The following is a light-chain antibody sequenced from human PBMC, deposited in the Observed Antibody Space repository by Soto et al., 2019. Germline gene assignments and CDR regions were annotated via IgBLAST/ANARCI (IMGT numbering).Light chain of an antibody. J-gene: IGKJ1*01. Sequence: DIVLTQSPGTLSLSPGERVTLSCRASQIVTSDYLAWYDQEPGQAPRLLIYGASNRATGIPDRFSGSGSGTDFTLSISRLEPGDFGMYFCHQYGSSPRTFGQGTKVEIK. V-gene: IGKV3-20*01. CDR1: QIVTSDY. CDR2: GAS. CDR3: HQYGSSPRT.